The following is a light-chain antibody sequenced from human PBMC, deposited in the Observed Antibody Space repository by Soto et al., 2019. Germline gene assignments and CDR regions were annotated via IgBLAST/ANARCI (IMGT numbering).Light chain of an antibody. Sequence: QTLVTQVPSLTVSPGGTVTLTCGSSTGGVTSGHHPYRFQQKPGQAPRTLIYDISVEHSWTPARFSGSLLGGKAALTLSGAQPEDEAEYYCLLDYGGVRVFGGGTKLTVL. CDR1: TGGVTSGHH. J-gene: IGLJ3*02. V-gene: IGLV7-46*01. CDR2: DIS. CDR3: LLDYGGVRV.